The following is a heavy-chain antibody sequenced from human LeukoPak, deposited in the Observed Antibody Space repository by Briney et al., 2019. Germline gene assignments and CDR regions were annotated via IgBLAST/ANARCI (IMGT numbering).Heavy chain of an antibody. Sequence: SSETLSLTCAVYGGSFSGYYWSWIRQPPGKGLEWIGEINHSGSTNYNPSLKSRVTISVDTSKNQFSLKLSSVTAADTAVYYCARGLDYGGYDETRDYWGQGTLVTVSS. D-gene: IGHD4-17*01. CDR3: ARGLDYGGYDETRDY. CDR1: GGSFSGYY. CDR2: INHSGST. V-gene: IGHV4-34*01. J-gene: IGHJ4*02.